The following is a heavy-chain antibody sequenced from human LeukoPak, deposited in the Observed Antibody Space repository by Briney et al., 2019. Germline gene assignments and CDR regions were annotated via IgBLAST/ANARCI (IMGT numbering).Heavy chain of an antibody. D-gene: IGHD3-9*01. J-gene: IGHJ4*02. CDR3: ARAGLRYFDWKHYSDY. V-gene: IGHV4-34*01. Sequence: PSETLSLTCAVYGGSFSGYYWSWIRLPPGKGLEWMGEINHSGSTNYNPSLKSRVTISADTSKNQFSLKLSSVTAADTAVYYCARAGLRYFDWKHYSDYWGQGTLVTVSS. CDR2: INHSGST. CDR1: GGSFSGYY.